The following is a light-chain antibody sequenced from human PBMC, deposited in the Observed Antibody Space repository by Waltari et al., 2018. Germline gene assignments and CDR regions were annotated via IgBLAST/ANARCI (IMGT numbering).Light chain of an antibody. V-gene: IGLV2-23*01. Sequence: QSALTQPASVSGSPGQSITISCTGTSSDVGKYNLVSWYQQHPGQAPKLMIYEGSQRPSGVSELFSGSKSGNTASLTIAGLQAEDEAEYYCFSYAGRATGVFGGGTKLTVL. CDR2: EGS. J-gene: IGLJ2*01. CDR3: FSYAGRATGV. CDR1: SSDVGKYNL.